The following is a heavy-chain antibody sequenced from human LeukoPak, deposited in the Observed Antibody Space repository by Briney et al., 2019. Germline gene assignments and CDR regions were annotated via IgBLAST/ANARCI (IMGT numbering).Heavy chain of an antibody. D-gene: IGHD1-26*01. Sequence: PGGSLRLSCAASGFTFSSYAMSWVRQAPGKGLEWVSAISGSGGSTYYADSVKGRFTISRDNSKDTLYLQMNSLRAGDSAVYYCAKRLPTVGATKGFDYWGQGTLVTVFS. J-gene: IGHJ4*02. CDR2: ISGSGGST. V-gene: IGHV3-23*01. CDR3: AKRLPTVGATKGFDY. CDR1: GFTFSSYA.